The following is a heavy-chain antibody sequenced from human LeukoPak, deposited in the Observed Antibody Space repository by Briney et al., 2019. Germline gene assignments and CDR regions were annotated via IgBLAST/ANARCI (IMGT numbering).Heavy chain of an antibody. J-gene: IGHJ5*02. CDR2: IYHSGST. V-gene: IGHV4-59*12. Sequence: SETLSLTCTVSGGSISSYYWSWIRQPPGKGLEWIGSIYHSGSTYYNPSLKSRATISIDTSNNRFSLRLTSATAADTAVYYCARWSSDWENNYFDPWGQGILVTVSS. D-gene: IGHD6-19*01. CDR1: GGSISSYY. CDR3: ARWSSDWENNYFDP.